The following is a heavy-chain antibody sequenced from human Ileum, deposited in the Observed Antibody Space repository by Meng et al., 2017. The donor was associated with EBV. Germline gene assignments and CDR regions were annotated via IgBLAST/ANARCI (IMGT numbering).Heavy chain of an antibody. CDR3: AAHIGNNYGPYDY. Sequence: RGSGAGIVEPSCTLSPNCACSGGSISSSHWWSWVRQPAGKGLEWSGEIFHSGSTNYNPSLKSRVTVSVDKSKNQFSLNLNAVTAADTALYYCAAHIGNNYGPYDYWGQGTLVTVSS. J-gene: IGHJ4*02. CDR1: GGSISSSHW. CDR2: IFHSGST. V-gene: IGHV4-4*02. D-gene: IGHD5-18*01.